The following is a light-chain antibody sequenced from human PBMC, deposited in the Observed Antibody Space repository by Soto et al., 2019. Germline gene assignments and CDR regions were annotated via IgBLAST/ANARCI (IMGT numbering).Light chain of an antibody. CDR2: EVS. CDR3: CSYAGSSTWV. J-gene: IGLJ3*02. Sequence: QPASVSGSPGQSITISCTGTSSDVGSYNLVSWYQQHPGKAPKLMIYEVSKRPSGVSNRFSGSKSGNTASLTISGLQAEDEADYYCCSYAGSSTWVFGGGTKLTVL. V-gene: IGLV2-23*02. CDR1: SSDVGSYNL.